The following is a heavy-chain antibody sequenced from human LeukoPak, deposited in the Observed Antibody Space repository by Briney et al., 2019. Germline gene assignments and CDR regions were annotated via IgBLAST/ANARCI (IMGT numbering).Heavy chain of an antibody. J-gene: IGHJ3*02. CDR1: GGSITSGGYY. D-gene: IGHD2-2*01. Sequence: PSETLSPTCTVSGGSITSGGYYWSWVRQPPGKGLEWIGYIYHSGSTYHNPSLKSRVTISVDRSKNQFSLKLRSVTAADTAVYYCALGNCPTTSCYPGVAFDIWGQGTMVTVSS. V-gene: IGHV4-30-2*01. CDR2: IYHSGST. CDR3: ALGNCPTTSCYPGVAFDI.